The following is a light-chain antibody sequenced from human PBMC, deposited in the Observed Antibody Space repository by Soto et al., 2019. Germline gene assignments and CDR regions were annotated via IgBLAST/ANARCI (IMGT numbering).Light chain of an antibody. V-gene: IGLV2-8*01. CDR1: SSDVGAYNY. Sequence: QSVLTQPPSASGSPGQSVTIPCTGTSSDVGAYNYVSWYQQHPGKAPKVMIFEVSKRPSGVPDRFSGSKSGNTASLTVSGLQAEDEADYYCSSFAGSNEVVFGGGTKLTVL. CDR2: EVS. CDR3: SSFAGSNEVV. J-gene: IGLJ3*02.